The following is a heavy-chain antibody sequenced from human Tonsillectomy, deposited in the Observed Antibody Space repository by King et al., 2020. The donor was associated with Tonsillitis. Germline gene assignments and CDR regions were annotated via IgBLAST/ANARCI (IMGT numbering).Heavy chain of an antibody. J-gene: IGHJ6*02. D-gene: IGHD3-3*01. CDR3: AKDQEWGPPAGYYYGMDV. V-gene: IGHV3-30*02. CDR2: IRYDGSNK. CDR1: GFTFSSYG. Sequence: VQLVESGGGVVQPGGSLRLSCAASGFTFSSYGMHWVRQAPGKGLEWVAFIRYDGSNKYYADSVKGRFTISRDNSKNTLYLQMNSLRAEDTAVYYCAKDQEWGPPAGYYYGMDVWGQGTTVTVSS.